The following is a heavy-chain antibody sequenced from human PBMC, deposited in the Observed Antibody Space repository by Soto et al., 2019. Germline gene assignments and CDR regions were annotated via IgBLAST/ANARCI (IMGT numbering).Heavy chain of an antibody. J-gene: IGHJ4*02. Sequence: QVQLVESGGGVVQPGRSLRLSCAASGFTFSSYAMHWVRQAPGKGLEWVAVISYDGSNKYYADSVKGRFTISRDNSKNTLYLQMKSLRAEDTAVYYCARAERSSGWYDRVYWGQGTLVTVSS. CDR1: GFTFSSYA. CDR3: ARAERSSGWYDRVY. V-gene: IGHV3-30-3*01. CDR2: ISYDGSNK. D-gene: IGHD6-19*01.